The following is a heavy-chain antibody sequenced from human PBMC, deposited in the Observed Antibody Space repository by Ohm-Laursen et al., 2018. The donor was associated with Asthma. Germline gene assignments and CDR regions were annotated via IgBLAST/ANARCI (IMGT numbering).Heavy chain of an antibody. D-gene: IGHD3-22*01. J-gene: IGHJ5*02. CDR3: ARGPIVPNYYDSSGYYLFDP. V-gene: IGHV3-33*01. CDR2: IWYDGSNK. Sequence: SLRLSCAASGFTFSSYGMHWVRQAPGKGLEWVAVIWYDGSNKYYADSVKGRFTISRDNSKNTLYLQMNSLRAEDTAVYYCARGPIVPNYYDSSGYYLFDPWGQGTLVTVSS. CDR1: GFTFSSYG.